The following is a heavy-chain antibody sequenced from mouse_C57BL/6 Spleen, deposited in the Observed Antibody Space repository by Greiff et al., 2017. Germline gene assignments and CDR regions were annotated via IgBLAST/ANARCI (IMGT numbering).Heavy chain of an antibody. V-gene: IGHV5-4*01. J-gene: IGHJ4*01. CDR3: ARDLDYGSSYEDAMDY. Sequence: EVHLVESGGGLVKPGGSLKLSCAASGFTFSSYAMSWVRQTPEKRLEWVATISDGGSYTYYPDNVKGRFTISRDNAKNNLYLQMSHLKSEDTAMYYCARDLDYGSSYEDAMDYWGQGTSVTVSS. CDR2: ISDGGSYT. CDR1: GFTFSSYA. D-gene: IGHD1-1*01.